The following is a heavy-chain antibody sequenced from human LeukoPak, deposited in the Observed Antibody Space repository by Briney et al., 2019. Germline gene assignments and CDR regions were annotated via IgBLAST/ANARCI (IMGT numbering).Heavy chain of an antibody. CDR2: IGTAGDT. Sequence: GGSLRLSCAASGFTFSSYDMHWVRQATGKGLEWVSAIGTAGDTYYPGSVEGRFTISRENAKNSLYLQMNSLRAGDTAVYYCARAHCGGDCYENYYFDYWGQGTLVTVSS. D-gene: IGHD2-21*02. J-gene: IGHJ4*02. CDR3: ARAHCGGDCYENYYFDY. CDR1: GFTFSSYD. V-gene: IGHV3-13*01.